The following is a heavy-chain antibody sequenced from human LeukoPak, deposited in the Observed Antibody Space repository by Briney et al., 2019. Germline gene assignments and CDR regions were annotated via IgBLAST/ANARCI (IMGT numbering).Heavy chain of an antibody. Sequence: GGSLTLSCSASGFTFSSFWMHWVRQAPGKSLVWVSHINSDGFSTKYADSVKGRFTISRDNAKNTVYLHMNSLRAEDTAVYYCAREGWMATKSPFDYWGQGTLVTVS. CDR3: AREGWMATKSPFDY. V-gene: IGHV3-74*03. CDR2: INSDGFST. J-gene: IGHJ4*02. D-gene: IGHD5-24*01. CDR1: GFTFSSFW.